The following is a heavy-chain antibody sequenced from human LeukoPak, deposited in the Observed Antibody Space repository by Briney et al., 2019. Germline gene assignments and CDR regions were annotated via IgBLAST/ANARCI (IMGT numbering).Heavy chain of an antibody. CDR3: AKATGIVGATTRGYFDY. CDR1: GGSISSSSYY. D-gene: IGHD1-26*01. V-gene: IGHV3-23*01. Sequence: ETLSLTCTVSGGSISSSSYYWGWIRQPPGKGLEWVSAISGSGGSTYYADSVKGRFTISRDNSKNTLYLQMNSLRAEDTAVYYCAKATGIVGATTRGYFDYWGQGTLVTVSS. J-gene: IGHJ4*02. CDR2: ISGSGGST.